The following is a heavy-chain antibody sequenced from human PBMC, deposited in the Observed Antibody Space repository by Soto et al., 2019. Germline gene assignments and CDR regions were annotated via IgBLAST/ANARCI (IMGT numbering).Heavy chain of an antibody. J-gene: IGHJ6*02. CDR2: IKQDGSEK. CDR1: GFTFSSYW. Sequence: GGSLRLSCAASGFTFSSYWMSWVRQAPGKGLEWVANIKQDGSEKYYVDSVKGRFTISRDNAKNSLYLQMNSLRAEDTAVYYCAGGGLYYDFWSGYWAPYYYYGMDVWGQGTTVTVSS. D-gene: IGHD3-3*01. CDR3: AGGGLYYDFWSGYWAPYYYYGMDV. V-gene: IGHV3-7*01.